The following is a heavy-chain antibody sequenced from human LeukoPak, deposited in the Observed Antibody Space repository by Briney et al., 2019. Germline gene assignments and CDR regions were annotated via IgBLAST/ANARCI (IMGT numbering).Heavy chain of an antibody. CDR2: ISYDGSNK. D-gene: IGHD3-3*01. CDR3: ASPLYDFYYFDY. V-gene: IGHV3-30-3*01. Sequence: GRSLRLSCAASGFTFSSYAMHWVRQAPGKGLEWVAVISYDGSNKYYADSVKGRFTISRDNSKNTLYLQMNSLRAEDTAVYYCASPLYDFYYFDYWGQGTLVTVSS. J-gene: IGHJ4*02. CDR1: GFTFSSYA.